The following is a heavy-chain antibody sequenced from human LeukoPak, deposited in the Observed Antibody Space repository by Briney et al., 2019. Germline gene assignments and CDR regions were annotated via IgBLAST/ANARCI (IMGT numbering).Heavy chain of an antibody. J-gene: IGHJ4*02. Sequence: PPETLSVTCTVSGGSISSHYWSWIREPPGKGLEWIGYIYYSGSTNYNPSLKSRVTISVDTSKNQFSLKLSSVTAADTAVYYCAGGTYYYGSGSHLDYWGQGTLVTVSS. D-gene: IGHD3-10*01. CDR2: IYYSGST. V-gene: IGHV4-59*11. CDR1: GGSISSHY. CDR3: AGGTYYYGSGSHLDY.